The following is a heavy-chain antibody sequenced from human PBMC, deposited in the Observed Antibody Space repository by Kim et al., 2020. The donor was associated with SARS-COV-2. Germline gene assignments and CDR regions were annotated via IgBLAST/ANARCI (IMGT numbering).Heavy chain of an antibody. CDR1: GGSISSSNW. D-gene: IGHD5-12*01. Sequence: SETLSLTCAVSGGSISSSNWWSWVRQPPGKGLEWIGEIYHSGSTNYNPSLKSRVTISVDKSKNQFSLKLSSVTAADTAVYYCARDRGGYSGYDYDYFDYWGQGTLVTVSS. CDR3: ARDRGGYSGYDYDYFDY. V-gene: IGHV4-4*02. CDR2: IYHSGST. J-gene: IGHJ4*02.